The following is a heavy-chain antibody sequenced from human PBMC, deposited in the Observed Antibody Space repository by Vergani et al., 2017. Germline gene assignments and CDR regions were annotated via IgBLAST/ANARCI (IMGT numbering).Heavy chain of an antibody. CDR3: AKFKWELLRRFGYYFDY. Sequence: EVQLLESGGGLVQPGGSLRLSCAASGFTFSSYAMSWVRQAPGKGLEWVSAISGSGGSTYYADSVKGRFTISRDNSKNTLYLQMNSLRAEDTAVYYCAKFKWELLRRFGYYFDYWGQGTLVTVSS. CDR1: GFTFSSYA. J-gene: IGHJ4*02. CDR2: ISGSGGST. D-gene: IGHD1-26*01. V-gene: IGHV3-23*01.